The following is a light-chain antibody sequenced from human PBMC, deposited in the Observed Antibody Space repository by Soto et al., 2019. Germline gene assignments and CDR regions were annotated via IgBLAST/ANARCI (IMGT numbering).Light chain of an antibody. J-gene: IGKJ5*01. Sequence: DIQLTQSPSTLSAAVGDSVTITCRASQKIRNLLAWYQQKPGRAPKPLIFDASTLRTGVPSRSSGSGSGSEFNFTITGLQPDDFATYFCQQYYTYATFGHGTRLAIK. CDR2: DAS. CDR3: QQYYTYAT. CDR1: QKIRNL. V-gene: IGKV1-5*01.